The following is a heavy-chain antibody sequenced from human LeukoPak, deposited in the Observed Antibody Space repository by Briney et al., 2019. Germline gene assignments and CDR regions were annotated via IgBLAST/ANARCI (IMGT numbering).Heavy chain of an antibody. V-gene: IGHV1-2*02. CDR3: ARESDIVVVVAATGYYFDY. Sequence: GASVKVSCKAPGYTFTGYYMHWVRQAPGQGLEWIGWINPNSGGTNYAQKFQGRVTVTRDTSISTAYMELSRLRSDDTAVYYCARESDIVVVVAATGYYFDYWGQGTLVTVSS. CDR1: GYTFTGYY. J-gene: IGHJ4*02. D-gene: IGHD2-15*01. CDR2: INPNSGGT.